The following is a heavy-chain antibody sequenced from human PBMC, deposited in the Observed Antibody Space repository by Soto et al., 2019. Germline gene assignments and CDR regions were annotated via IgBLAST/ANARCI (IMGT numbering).Heavy chain of an antibody. J-gene: IGHJ4*02. D-gene: IGHD2-8*01. V-gene: IGHV3-30-3*01. CDR3: ARSRNGAVPDSINF. CDR2: ISRDGSNK. CDR1: GFTFSRFA. Sequence: GGSLRLSCAASGFTFSRFAIHWVRQAPGEGLEWVAVISRDGSNKYYGDSVKGRFTVSRDNSNNTGYLSMSSLRPDDTAVFYCARSRNGAVPDSINFWGQGTLVTVSS.